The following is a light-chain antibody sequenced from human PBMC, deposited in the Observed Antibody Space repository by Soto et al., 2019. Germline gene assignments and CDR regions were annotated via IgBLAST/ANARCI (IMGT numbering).Light chain of an antibody. J-gene: IGKJ2*01. Sequence: DIQMTQSPSTLSASVGDRVTITCRASQSISSWLAWYQQKPGKAPKLLIYDASSLESGVPSRFSGSGSGTEFTLTSSSLQPDDLATYYCQQYNSYPYTFGQGTKLEIK. CDR3: QQYNSYPYT. V-gene: IGKV1-5*01. CDR2: DAS. CDR1: QSISSW.